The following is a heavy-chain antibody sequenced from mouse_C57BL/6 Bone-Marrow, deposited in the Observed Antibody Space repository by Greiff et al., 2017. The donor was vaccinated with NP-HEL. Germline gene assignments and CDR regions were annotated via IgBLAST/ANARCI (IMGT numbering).Heavy chain of an antibody. J-gene: IGHJ2*01. Sequence: VKLQQSGAELVRPGTSMKVSCKASGYAFTNYLIEWVKQRPGQGLEWIGVINPASGGTNYNEKFKGKATLTADKSSSTAYMQLSSLTSEDSAVYFCARQYYGNYGFDYWGQGTTLTVSS. V-gene: IGHV1-54*01. CDR3: ARQYYGNYGFDY. CDR2: INPASGGT. D-gene: IGHD2-1*01. CDR1: GYAFTNYL.